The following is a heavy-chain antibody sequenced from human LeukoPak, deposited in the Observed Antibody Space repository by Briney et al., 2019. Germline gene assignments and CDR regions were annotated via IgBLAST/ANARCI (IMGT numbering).Heavy chain of an antibody. V-gene: IGHV4-38-2*02. CDR1: GYSISSGYY. D-gene: IGHD1-7*01. J-gene: IGHJ6*03. CDR3: ARDNPSPVNWNYGYYYYYYMDV. Sequence: SETLSLTCTVSGYSISSGYYWGWIRPPPGKGLEWIGSIYHSGSTYYNPSLKSRVTISVDTSKNQFSLQLNSVTPEDTAVYYCARDNPSPVNWNYGYYYYYYMDVWGKGTTVTVSS. CDR2: IYHSGST.